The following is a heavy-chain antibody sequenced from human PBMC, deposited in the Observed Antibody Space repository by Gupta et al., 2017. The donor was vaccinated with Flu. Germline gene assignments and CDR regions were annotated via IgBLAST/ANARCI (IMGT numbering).Heavy chain of an antibody. CDR1: GFNFRNYD. Sequence: EVQLVESGGGLVQPGGSVKLSCAASGFNFRNYDIYWVRQAPGKGLEWVASINPDGSATSYVDSVMGRFTLSRDNTENSIHLQMNSLTAEDTVVYYCARAEWLVQRYCDFWGQGALVTVSS. J-gene: IGHJ4*02. V-gene: IGHV3-7*01. D-gene: IGHD6-19*01. CDR3: ARAEWLVQRYCDF. CDR2: INPDGSAT.